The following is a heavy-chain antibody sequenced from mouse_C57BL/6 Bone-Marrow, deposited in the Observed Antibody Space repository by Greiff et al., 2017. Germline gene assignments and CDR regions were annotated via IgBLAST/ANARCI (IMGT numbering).Heavy chain of an antibody. CDR3: ARSDYDETWFAY. CDR2: INPGSGGT. CDR1: GYAFTNYL. Sequence: QVQLQQSGAELVRPGTSVKVSCKASGYAFTNYLIEWVKQRPGQGLEWIGVINPGSGGTNYNEKFKGKATLTADNSSSTAYMQLSSLTSEDSAVYFCARSDYDETWFAYWGQGTLVTVSA. D-gene: IGHD2-4*01. J-gene: IGHJ3*01. V-gene: IGHV1-54*01.